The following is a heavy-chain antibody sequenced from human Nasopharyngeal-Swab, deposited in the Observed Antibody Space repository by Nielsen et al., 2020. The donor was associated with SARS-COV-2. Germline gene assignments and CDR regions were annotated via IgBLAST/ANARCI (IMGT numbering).Heavy chain of an antibody. J-gene: IGHJ3*02. CDR1: GFTFRIYA. CDR2: ISGDGDRV. CDR3: AKNVSLIRGYDAFDI. D-gene: IGHD3-10*01. V-gene: IGHV3-23*01. Sequence: GGSLRLSCAASGFTFRIYAMSWVRQAPGKGLEWVSYISGDGDRVFYADSVKGRFTISRDNSESTMSLQMNSLRADDTAVYYCAKNVSLIRGYDAFDIWGQGTMVTVSS.